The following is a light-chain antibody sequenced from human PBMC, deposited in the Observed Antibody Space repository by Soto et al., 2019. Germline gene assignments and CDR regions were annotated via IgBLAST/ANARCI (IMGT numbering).Light chain of an antibody. CDR1: HDIGNS. Sequence: DPQMTQSPPSLSASVGDRVTVTCRASHDIGNSLAWYQQRPGKSPRLLIYDASTLQSGVTARFSGNGSGTDFTFVISNLRPEDVATYYCQKYDSDPLTFGGGTKVEVK. J-gene: IGKJ4*01. CDR3: QKYDSDPLT. CDR2: DAS. V-gene: IGKV1-27*01.